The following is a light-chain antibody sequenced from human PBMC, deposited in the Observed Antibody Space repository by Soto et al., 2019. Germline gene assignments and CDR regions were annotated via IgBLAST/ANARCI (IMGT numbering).Light chain of an antibody. CDR1: QSVSSSY. CDR2: GAS. Sequence: ELVLTQSPGTLSLSPGERATLSCRASQSVSSSYLAWYQQKPGQAPRLLIYGASSRATGIPDRVSGSGSGTNFTLNISRLEPEDFAVYYCQQYGSSPQTFGQGTKVEIK. CDR3: QQYGSSPQT. J-gene: IGKJ1*01. V-gene: IGKV3-20*01.